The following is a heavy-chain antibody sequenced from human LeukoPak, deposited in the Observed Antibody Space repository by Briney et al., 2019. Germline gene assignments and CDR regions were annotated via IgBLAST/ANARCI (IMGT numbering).Heavy chain of an antibody. V-gene: IGHV4-34*01. CDR1: GGSFSGYY. CDR2: IYHSGST. D-gene: IGHD6-6*01. Sequence: SETLSLTCGVSGGSFSGYYWNWIRQPPGKGLEWIGEIYHSGSTNYNASLKSRVTISVDKSKNQFSLKLSSVTAADTAVYYCARMNVAARLFDYWGQGTLVTVSS. J-gene: IGHJ4*02. CDR3: ARMNVAARLFDY.